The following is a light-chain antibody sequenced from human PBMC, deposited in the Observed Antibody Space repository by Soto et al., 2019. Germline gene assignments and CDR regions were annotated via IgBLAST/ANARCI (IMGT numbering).Light chain of an antibody. CDR1: QSISSW. J-gene: IGKJ3*01. V-gene: IGKV1-5*03. CDR2: KAS. CDR3: QQYNNYAFT. Sequence: DIQMTQSPSTLSSSVGDRVNITCRASQSISSWLAWYQQKAGEAPKLLMYKASTLDSGGPARFSGSGSGTEFTLTISCLQPEDFDTYYCQQYNNYAFTFGPGTKVDFK.